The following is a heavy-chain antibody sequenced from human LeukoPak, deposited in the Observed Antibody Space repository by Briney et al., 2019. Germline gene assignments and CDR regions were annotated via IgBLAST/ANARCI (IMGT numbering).Heavy chain of an antibody. D-gene: IGHD1-7*01. CDR2: INPNSGNA. Sequence: ASVKVSCKASGYSFTTNDINWVRQATGQGLEWLGWINPNSGNAGYAQKFRGRVSMTRDTSISTVYLELSSLKFEDTAVYYCARDRITMGTNWFDPWGQGTLVTVSS. CDR3: ARDRITMGTNWFDP. J-gene: IGHJ5*02. V-gene: IGHV1-8*01. CDR1: GYSFTTND.